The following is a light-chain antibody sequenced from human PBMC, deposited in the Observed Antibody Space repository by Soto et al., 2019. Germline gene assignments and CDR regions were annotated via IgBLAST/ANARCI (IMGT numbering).Light chain of an antibody. CDR1: QSVSRN. CDR2: GAS. CDR3: QQYNNWWT. V-gene: IGKV3-15*01. Sequence: EMVMTHSPATLSVSPGERATLSCRASQSVSRNLAWYQQKPGQAPRLLIYGASTRATGIPARFSGSGSGTEFILTISSLQSEDFAVYYCQQYNNWWTFGQGTKWIS. J-gene: IGKJ1*01.